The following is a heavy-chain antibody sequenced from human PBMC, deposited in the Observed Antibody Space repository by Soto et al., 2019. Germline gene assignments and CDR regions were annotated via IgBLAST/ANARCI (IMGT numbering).Heavy chain of an antibody. CDR1: GYSFTSYW. CDR3: ARVDTAMDPFAY. D-gene: IGHD5-18*01. Sequence: GESLKISCKCSGYSFTSYWIDWLRQMPGKGLDWMGIIYPGYSDTRYSPSFQGQVTISADKYISTAYLQWSSLKPSDNAMYYCARVDTAMDPFAYCGERTLVTVS. J-gene: IGHJ4*02. V-gene: IGHV5-51*01. CDR2: IYPGYSDT.